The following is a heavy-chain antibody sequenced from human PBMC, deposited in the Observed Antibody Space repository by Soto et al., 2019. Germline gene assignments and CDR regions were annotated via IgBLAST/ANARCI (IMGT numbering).Heavy chain of an antibody. CDR1: GFTFSSYG. CDR3: ARDPPTVTRYDAFDI. Sequence: PWGSLRLSCAASGFTFSSYGMHWVRQAPGKGLEWVAVIWYDGSNKYYADSVKGRFTISRDNSKNTLYLQMNSLRAEDTAVYYYARDPPTVTRYDAFDIWGQGTMVTVSS. J-gene: IGHJ3*02. V-gene: IGHV3-33*01. D-gene: IGHD4-17*01. CDR2: IWYDGSNK.